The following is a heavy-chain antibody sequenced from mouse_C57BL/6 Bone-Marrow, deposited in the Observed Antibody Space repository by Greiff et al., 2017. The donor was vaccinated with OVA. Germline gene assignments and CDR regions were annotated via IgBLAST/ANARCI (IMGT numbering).Heavy chain of an antibody. V-gene: IGHV3-6*01. J-gene: IGHJ3*01. D-gene: IGHD2-5*01. Sequence: ESGPGLVKPSQSLSLTCSVTGYSITSGYYWNWIRQFPGNKLEWMGYISYDGSNNYNPSLKNRISITRDTSKNQFFLKLNSVTTEDTATYYCARAYYSNYNPLAYWGQGTLVTVSA. CDR1: GYSITSGYY. CDR2: ISYDGSN. CDR3: ARAYYSNYNPLAY.